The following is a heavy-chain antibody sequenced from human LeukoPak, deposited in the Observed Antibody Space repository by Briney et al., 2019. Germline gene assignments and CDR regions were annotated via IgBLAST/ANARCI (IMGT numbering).Heavy chain of an antibody. CDR3: AGGYAFDV. V-gene: IGHV6-1*01. CDR1: GDSVSNNNGA. CDR2: TYYRSQWHN. J-gene: IGHJ3*01. Sequence: SQTLSLTCAISGDSVSNNNGAWNWIRQSPSRGLEWLGRTYYRSQWHNDYARSVMSRISVDPDTSKNQFPLHLSSVTPDDTAVYYCAGGYAFDVWGQGTMVTVSS.